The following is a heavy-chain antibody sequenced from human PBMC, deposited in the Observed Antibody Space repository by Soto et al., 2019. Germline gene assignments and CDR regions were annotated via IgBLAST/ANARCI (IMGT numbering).Heavy chain of an antibody. CDR1: GGSISSSTYY. Sequence: QLQLQESGPGLVKPSETLSLTCTVSGGSISSSTYYWGWIRQPPGKGLEWIGNIYYSGTTHYNPPLRSRFTISADTSKNQLSLKLSSVTAADTAVYYCARLRVHSIGWTPWDYWGQVALVTVSS. D-gene: IGHD6-19*01. J-gene: IGHJ4*02. CDR2: IYYSGTT. CDR3: ARLRVHSIGWTPWDY. V-gene: IGHV4-39*01.